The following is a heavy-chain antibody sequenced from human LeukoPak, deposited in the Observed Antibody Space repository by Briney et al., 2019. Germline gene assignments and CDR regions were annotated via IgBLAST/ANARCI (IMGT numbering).Heavy chain of an antibody. D-gene: IGHD5-24*01. CDR2: ISAYNGNT. CDR1: GYTFSSYG. J-gene: IGHJ4*02. Sequence: ASVKVSCKASGYTFSSYGISWVRQAPGQGLEWMGWISAYNGNTNYAQKLQGRVTMTTDTSTSTAYMELRSLRSDDTAVYYCARDREMATITGYWGQGTLVTVSS. V-gene: IGHV1-18*01. CDR3: ARDREMATITGY.